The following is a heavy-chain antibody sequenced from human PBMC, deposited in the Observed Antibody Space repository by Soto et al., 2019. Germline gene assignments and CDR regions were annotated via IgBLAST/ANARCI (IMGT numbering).Heavy chain of an antibody. CDR2: TKSDGSST. CDR1: GFTFSNYW. CDR3: ARENNAVAGTMDV. D-gene: IGHD6-13*01. J-gene: IGHJ6*02. Sequence: GGSLRLSCAASGFTFSNYWMHWVRQTPGKGLVWVSRTKSDGSSTTYADSVKGRFTISRDNAKKTLNLQMNSLRAEDTAVYYCARENNAVAGTMDVWGQGTTVTVSS. V-gene: IGHV3-74*01.